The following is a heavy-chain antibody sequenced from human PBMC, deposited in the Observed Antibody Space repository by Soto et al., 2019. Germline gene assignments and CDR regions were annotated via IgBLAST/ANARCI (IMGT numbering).Heavy chain of an antibody. V-gene: IGHV4-39*01. D-gene: IGHD3-22*01. CDR3: ARPVVALGYYYYGMDV. J-gene: IGHJ6*02. CDR1: GGSISSSSYY. CDR2: IYYSGST. Sequence: QLQLQESGPGLVKPSETLSLTCTVSGGSISSSSYYWGWIRQPPGKGLEWIGSIYYSGSTYYNPSLKSRVTISVDTSKNQFSLKLSSVTAADTAVYYCARPVVALGYYYYGMDVWGQGTTVTVSS.